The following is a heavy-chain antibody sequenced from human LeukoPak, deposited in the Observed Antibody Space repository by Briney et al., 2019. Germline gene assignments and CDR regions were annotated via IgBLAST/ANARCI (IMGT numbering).Heavy chain of an antibody. CDR1: GFTFSSYS. V-gene: IGHV3-21*01. J-gene: IGHJ6*03. CDR2: ISSSSSYM. Sequence: GGSLRLSCAASGFTFSSYSMNWVRQAPGKGLEWVSSISSSSSYMYYADSVKGRFTISRDNAKNSLYLQMNSLRAEDTAVYYCARRGYDWSYYYYYYYMDVWGKGTTVTVSS. D-gene: IGHD5-12*01. CDR3: ARRGYDWSYYYYYYYMDV.